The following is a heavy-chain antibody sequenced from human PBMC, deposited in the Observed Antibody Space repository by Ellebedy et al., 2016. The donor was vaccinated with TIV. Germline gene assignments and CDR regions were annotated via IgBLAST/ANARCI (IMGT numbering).Heavy chain of an antibody. CDR1: GYSFTSHW. J-gene: IGHJ4*02. CDR3: ARGRGVATFFDF. CDR2: IYPDDSDT. Sequence: GESLKISCKGSGYSFTSHWIGWVRQMPGKGLEWMGTIYPDDSDTRYSPSFQGQVTISADKSINTAYLQWSSLKASDTAVYYCARGRGVATFFDFWGQGTLVSVSS. V-gene: IGHV5-51*01. D-gene: IGHD5-12*01.